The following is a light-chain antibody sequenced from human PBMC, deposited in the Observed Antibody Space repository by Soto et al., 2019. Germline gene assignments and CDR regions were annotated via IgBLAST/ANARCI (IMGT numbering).Light chain of an antibody. Sequence: IQLTQSPSSLSASVGDRVTITCRASQGISTYLAWYQQKPGKAPKLLIYAASTLQSGVPSRFSGSGSGTEFTLTISSLQPEDFGTYYCQQLKSYTEWTFGQGTKVEIK. V-gene: IGKV1-9*01. CDR2: AAS. CDR1: QGISTY. J-gene: IGKJ1*01. CDR3: QQLKSYTEWT.